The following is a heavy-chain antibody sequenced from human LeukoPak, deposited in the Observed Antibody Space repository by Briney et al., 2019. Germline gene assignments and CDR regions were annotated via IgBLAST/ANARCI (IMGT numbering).Heavy chain of an antibody. Sequence: PGGSLRLSCAASGFTVTTLAMTWDRQAPGKGLEWVSVIGESDGRTYYADSVKGRFTISRDESKNTLYLQMNSLRAEDTAVYYCAKGPTDSCWEKLHDWGQGTLVTVSS. CDR2: IGESDGRT. D-gene: IGHD1-26*01. CDR3: AKGPTDSCWEKLHD. CDR1: GFTVTTLA. V-gene: IGHV3-23*01. J-gene: IGHJ4*02.